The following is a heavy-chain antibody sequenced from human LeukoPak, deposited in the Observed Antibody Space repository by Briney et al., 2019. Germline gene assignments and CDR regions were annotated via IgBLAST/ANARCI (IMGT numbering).Heavy chain of an antibody. CDR1: GGSLSTYY. V-gene: IGHV4-59*01. CDR3: ARGGGYASPIGY. D-gene: IGHD5-12*01. J-gene: IGHJ4*02. Sequence: PSETLSLTCTLSGGSLSTYYWSWIRQSPGKGLEWIGYIYHSGSTNYNPSLKSRVTISVDPSKHLFSLNLSAVTAADTAVYYCARGGGYASPIGYWGQGALVTVSS. CDR2: IYHSGST.